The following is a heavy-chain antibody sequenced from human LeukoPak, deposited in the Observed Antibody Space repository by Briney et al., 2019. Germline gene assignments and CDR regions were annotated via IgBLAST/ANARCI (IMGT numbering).Heavy chain of an antibody. Sequence: TSETLSLTCTVSGGSISSSNYYWGWIRQPPGKGLEWIGSIYYGGSTYYNPSLKSRLTISVDTSKNQFSLKLSSVTAADTAIYYCAKDLFYGDFDYWGQGTLVTVSS. CDR1: GGSISSSNYY. V-gene: IGHV4-39*07. CDR2: IYYGGST. D-gene: IGHD4-17*01. J-gene: IGHJ4*02. CDR3: AKDLFYGDFDY.